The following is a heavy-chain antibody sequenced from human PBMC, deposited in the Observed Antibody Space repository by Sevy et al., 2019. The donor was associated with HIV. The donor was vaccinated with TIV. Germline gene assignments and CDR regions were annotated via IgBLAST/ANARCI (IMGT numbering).Heavy chain of an antibody. CDR2: ISYDGSNK. CDR1: GFTFSSYA. D-gene: IGHD6-13*01. CDR3: ARERTRGIAAAGTPDY. J-gene: IGHJ4*02. Sequence: GGSLRLSCAASGFTFSSYAMHWVRQAPGKGLEWVAVISYDGSNKYYADSVKGRFTISRDNSKNTLYLQMNSLRAEDTAVYYCARERTRGIAAAGTPDYWGQGTLVTVSS. V-gene: IGHV3-30-3*01.